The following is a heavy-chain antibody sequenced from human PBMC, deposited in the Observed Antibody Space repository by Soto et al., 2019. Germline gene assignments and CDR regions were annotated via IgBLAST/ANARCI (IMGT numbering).Heavy chain of an antibody. CDR1: GYTFTSYG. V-gene: IGHV1-18*01. Sequence: QIQLVQSGAEVKKPGASVKVSCKASGYTFTSYGISWVRQAPGQGLEWMGWISAYSGNTNYAQKLQGRVTMTTDTSTSTAYMELRSLRSDDTAVYFCARDGQRALCSSTSCYAGNDYWGQGTLVTVSS. J-gene: IGHJ4*02. CDR2: ISAYSGNT. CDR3: ARDGQRALCSSTSCYAGNDY. D-gene: IGHD2-2*01.